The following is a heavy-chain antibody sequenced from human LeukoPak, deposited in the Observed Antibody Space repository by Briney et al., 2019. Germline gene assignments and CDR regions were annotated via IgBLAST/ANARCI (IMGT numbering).Heavy chain of an antibody. V-gene: IGHV5-51*01. CDR1: GYSFTSYW. J-gene: IGHJ6*03. Sequence: GESPKISCKGSGYSFTSYWIGWVRQMPGKGLEWMGIIYPGDSHTTYSPSFQGQVTISADKSISTAYLQWSSLEASDTAIYYCASRSGGSYYYYMDVWGKGTTVTVSS. D-gene: IGHD2-15*01. CDR3: ASRSGGSYYYYMDV. CDR2: IYPGDSHT.